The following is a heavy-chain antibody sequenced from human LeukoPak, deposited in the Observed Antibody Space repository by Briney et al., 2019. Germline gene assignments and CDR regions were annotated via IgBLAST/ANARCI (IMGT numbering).Heavy chain of an antibody. CDR3: ARGYSSSWYSVYFAY. CDR1: GGSFSSCSYY. V-gene: IGHV4-39*07. Sequence: SETLSLTCTVSGGSFSSCSYYWGWLRQPPGKGLEWIGSMYYSGSNYYNPSLKSLVTITVDTSKNQFSLKLSSVTAADTAVYYCARGYSSSWYSVYFAYWGQGTLVTVSS. D-gene: IGHD6-13*01. J-gene: IGHJ4*02. CDR2: MYYSGSN.